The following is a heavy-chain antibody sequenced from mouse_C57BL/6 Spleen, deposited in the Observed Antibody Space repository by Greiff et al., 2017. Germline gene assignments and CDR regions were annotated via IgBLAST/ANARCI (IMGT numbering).Heavy chain of an antibody. CDR1: GYTFTDYY. J-gene: IGHJ3*01. Sequence: VQLQQPGPELVKPGASVKIPCKASGYTFTDYYMAWVKQSHGKSLEWIGDINPNNGGTIYNQKFKGKATVTVDKSSSTAYMELRSLTSEDTAVYYCAGGGLTTLEFAYWGKGTLVTVSA. CDR2: INPNNGGT. D-gene: IGHD1-1*01. CDR3: AGGGLTTLEFAY. V-gene: IGHV1-18*01.